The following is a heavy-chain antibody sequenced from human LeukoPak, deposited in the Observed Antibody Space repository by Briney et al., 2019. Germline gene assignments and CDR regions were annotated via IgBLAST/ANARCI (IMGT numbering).Heavy chain of an antibody. CDR3: ARADYGDYGTIDY. D-gene: IGHD4-17*01. CDR1: GYTFTSYD. V-gene: IGHV1-8*03. J-gene: IGHJ4*02. Sequence: ASVKVSCKASGYTFTSYDINWVRQATGQGLEWMGWMSPNSGNTGYAQKFQGRVTITRNTSISTAYMELSSLRSEDTAVYYCARADYGDYGTIDYWGQGTLVTVSS. CDR2: MSPNSGNT.